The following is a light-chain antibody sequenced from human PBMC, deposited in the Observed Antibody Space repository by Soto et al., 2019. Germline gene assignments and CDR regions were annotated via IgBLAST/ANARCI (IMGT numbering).Light chain of an antibody. CDR2: EVS. J-gene: IGLJ3*02. Sequence: QSALTQPASVSGSPGQSITISCTGTSSDVGAYNYVSWYQHHPDKAPKLVIYEVSNRPSGVSNRFSGSKSDNTASLTISGLQAEDEADYYCSSYTSSSNLVFGGGTKVTVL. CDR1: SSDVGAYNY. CDR3: SSYTSSSNLV. V-gene: IGLV2-14*01.